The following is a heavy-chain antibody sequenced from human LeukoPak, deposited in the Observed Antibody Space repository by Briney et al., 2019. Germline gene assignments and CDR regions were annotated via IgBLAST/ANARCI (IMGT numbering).Heavy chain of an antibody. CDR2: IYYSGST. CDR3: ARDDPVDTAMVRD. V-gene: IGHV4-61*08. Sequence: PSETLSLTCAVSGGSISSGGYSWSWIRQPPGKGLEWIGYIYYSGSTNYNPSLKSRVTISVDTSKNQFSLKLSSVTAADTAVYYCARDDPVDTAMVRDWGQGTLVTASS. D-gene: IGHD5-18*01. J-gene: IGHJ4*02. CDR1: GGSISSGGYS.